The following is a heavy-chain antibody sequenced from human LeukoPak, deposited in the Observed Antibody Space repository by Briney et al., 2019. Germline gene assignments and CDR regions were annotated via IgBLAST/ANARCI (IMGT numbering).Heavy chain of an antibody. CDR1: GGSFSGYY. J-gene: IGHJ5*02. D-gene: IGHD3-22*01. V-gene: IGHV4-34*01. Sequence: SETLSLTCAVYGGSFSGYYWSWIRQPPGKGLEGSGEINHSASPNYTPSLKSRVTISVDTSNNQFSLKLSSVTAADTAVYYCARGGVVVKPPHRWFDPSGQGTLVTVSS. CDR2: INHSASP. CDR3: ARGGVVVKPPHRWFDP.